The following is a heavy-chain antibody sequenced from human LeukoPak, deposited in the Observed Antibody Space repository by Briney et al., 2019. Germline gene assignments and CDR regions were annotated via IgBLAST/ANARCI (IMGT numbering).Heavy chain of an antibody. V-gene: IGHV4-61*02. J-gene: IGHJ6*03. CDR2: IYTSGST. CDR1: GGSISSGSYY. CDR3: ARVLWGVSTVTTIDYYYYYMDV. D-gene: IGHD4-17*01. Sequence: SQTLSLTCTVSGGSISSGSYYWRWIRQPAGKGLEWIGRIYTSGSTNYNPSLKSRVTMSVDTSKNQFSLKLSSVTAADTAVYYCARVLWGVSTVTTIDYYYYYMDVWGKGTTVTVSS.